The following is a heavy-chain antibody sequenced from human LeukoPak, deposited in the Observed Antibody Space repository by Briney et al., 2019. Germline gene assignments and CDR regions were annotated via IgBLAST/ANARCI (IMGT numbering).Heavy chain of an antibody. D-gene: IGHD2-2*01. CDR1: GGSFSGYY. CDR3: ARRVPPYQFWFDP. J-gene: IGHJ5*02. CDR2: INHSGST. V-gene: IGHV4-34*01. Sequence: SETLSLTCAVYGGSFSGYYWSWIRRPPGKGLEWIGEINHSGSTNYNPSLKSRVTISVDTSKNQFSLKLSSVTAADTAVYYCARRVPPYQFWFDPWGQGTLVTVSS.